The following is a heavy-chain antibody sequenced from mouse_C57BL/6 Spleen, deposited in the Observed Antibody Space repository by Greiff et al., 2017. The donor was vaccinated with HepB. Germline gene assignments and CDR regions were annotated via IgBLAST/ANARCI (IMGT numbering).Heavy chain of an antibody. CDR3: ARQYGYDGDYYAMDY. D-gene: IGHD2-2*01. V-gene: IGHV2-6-1*01. Sequence: VQLKESGPGLVAPSQSLSITCTVSGFSLTSYGVHWVRQPPGKGLEWLVVIWSDGSTTYNSALKSRLSISKDNSKSQVFLKMNSLQTDDTAMYYCARQYGYDGDYYAMDYWGQGTSVTVSS. J-gene: IGHJ4*01. CDR2: IWSDGST. CDR1: GFSLTSYG.